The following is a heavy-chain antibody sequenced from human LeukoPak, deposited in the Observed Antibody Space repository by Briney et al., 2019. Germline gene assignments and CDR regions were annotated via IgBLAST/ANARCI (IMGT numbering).Heavy chain of an antibody. J-gene: IGHJ6*03. CDR3: AGGPLGYCSSTSCPDYYYYYMDV. V-gene: IGHV3-7*01. D-gene: IGHD2-2*01. Sequence: GGSLRLSCVTSGFTFTNHWMSWVRQAPGKGLEWVANIREDGGHTNYVDSVKGRFTISRDNAKNSLYLQMNSLRAEDTAVYYCAGGPLGYCSSTSCPDYYYYYMDVWGKGTTVTISS. CDR2: IREDGGHT. CDR1: GFTFTNHW.